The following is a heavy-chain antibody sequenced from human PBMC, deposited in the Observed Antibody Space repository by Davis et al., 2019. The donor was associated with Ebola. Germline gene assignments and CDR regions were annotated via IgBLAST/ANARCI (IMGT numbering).Heavy chain of an antibody. CDR2: IYYSGST. V-gene: IGHV4-59*01. CDR1: GGSISSYY. J-gene: IGHJ6*02. CDR3: ARERYSSFYYYYYGMDV. D-gene: IGHD6-6*01. Sequence: SETLSLTCTVSGGSISSYYWSWIRQPPGKGLEWIGYIYYSGSTNYNPSLKSRVTISVDTSKNQFSLKLSSVTAADTAVYYCARERYSSFYYYYYGMDVWGQGTTVTVSS.